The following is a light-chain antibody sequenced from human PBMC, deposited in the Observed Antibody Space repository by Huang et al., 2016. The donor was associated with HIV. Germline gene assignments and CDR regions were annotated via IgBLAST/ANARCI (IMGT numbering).Light chain of an antibody. CDR3: QQRSKWPLT. J-gene: IGKJ4*01. Sequence: EIVLTQSPATLSLSPGQRVTLSCRASPSVSDFLAWYQQKPGQAPRLLIYAASKRATGIPARFSGSGAGTDVTLTISSLEPEDFAVYYCQQRSKWPLTFGGGTKVESK. CDR2: AAS. CDR1: PSVSDF. V-gene: IGKV3-11*01.